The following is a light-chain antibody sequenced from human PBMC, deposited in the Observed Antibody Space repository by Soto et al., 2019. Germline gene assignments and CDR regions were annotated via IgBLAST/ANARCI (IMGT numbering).Light chain of an antibody. J-gene: IGKJ2*01. CDR3: QRYDSFSMYT. CDR1: QSISGW. Sequence: DIQMTQSPSTLSASVGDRVTITCRASQSISGWLAWYQQRPGKAPKVLIYDASKLESGVPSRFSGSGSGTEFTLTISSLQPDDSATYYCQRYDSFSMYTFRQGTKLDIK. CDR2: DAS. V-gene: IGKV1-5*01.